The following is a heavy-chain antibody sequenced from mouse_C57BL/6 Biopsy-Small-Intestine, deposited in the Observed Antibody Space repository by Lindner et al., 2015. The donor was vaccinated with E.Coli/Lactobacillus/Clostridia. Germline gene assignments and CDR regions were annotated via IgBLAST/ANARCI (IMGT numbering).Heavy chain of an antibody. CDR3: ARYDYDGAY. CDR1: GYTFTSYD. D-gene: IGHD2-4*01. V-gene: IGHV1-85*01. CDR2: ISPRDGSI. J-gene: IGHJ3*01. Sequence: VQLQESGPDLVKPGTSVKLSCKASGYTFTSYDINWVNQRPGQGLEWIGWISPRDGSIEYNEKFKGKATLTVDTSSSTAYMELHSLTSEDSAVYFCARYDYDGAYWGQGTLVTVSA.